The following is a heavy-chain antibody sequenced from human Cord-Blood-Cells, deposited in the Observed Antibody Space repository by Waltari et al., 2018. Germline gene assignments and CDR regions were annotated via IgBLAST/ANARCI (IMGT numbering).Heavy chain of an antibody. CDR2: ISSSSSYI. V-gene: IGHV3-21*01. D-gene: IGHD1-1*01. J-gene: IGHJ4*02. CDR1: GFTFSSYS. CDR3: AGDGLEPFDY. Sequence: EVQLVESGGGLVKPGGSLRLSCAASGFTFSSYSMNWVRQAPRKGLEWVSSISSSSSYIYYADTVKGRFTISRDNAKNSLYLQMNSLRAEDTAVDYCAGDGLEPFDYWGQGTLVTVSS.